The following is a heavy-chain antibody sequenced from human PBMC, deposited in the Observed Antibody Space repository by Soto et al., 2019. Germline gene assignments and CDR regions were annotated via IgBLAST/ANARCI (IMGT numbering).Heavy chain of an antibody. CDR2: ISGSGGST. Sequence: PGWSLRLSCAAAGFSFSSYAMSWVRQAPGKGLEWVSAISGSGGSTYYADSVKGRFTISRDNSKNTLYLQMNSLRAEDTAVYYCANDFQYYYDSSGYDDAFDIWGQGTMVTASS. CDR3: ANDFQYYYDSSGYDDAFDI. CDR1: GFSFSSYA. V-gene: IGHV3-23*01. J-gene: IGHJ3*02. D-gene: IGHD3-22*01.